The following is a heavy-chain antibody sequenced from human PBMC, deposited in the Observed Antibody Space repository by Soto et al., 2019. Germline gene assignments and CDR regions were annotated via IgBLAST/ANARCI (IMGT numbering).Heavy chain of an antibody. V-gene: IGHV3-23*01. D-gene: IGHD6-13*01. J-gene: IGHJ5*02. CDR3: AKDKHSNSLNWFDP. CDR2: ISGSGLST. CDR1: GFTFSSYA. Sequence: VQLLESGGRLLQPGGSLRLSCAASGFTFSSYAMSWVRQAPGKGLEWVSGISGSGLSTYYADSVRGRFTISRDNSKNTLYLQMNSLRAEDTAVYYCAKDKHSNSLNWFDPWGQGTLVTVSS.